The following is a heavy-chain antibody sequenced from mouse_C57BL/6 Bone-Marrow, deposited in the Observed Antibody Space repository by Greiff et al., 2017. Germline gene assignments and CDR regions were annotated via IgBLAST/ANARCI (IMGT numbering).Heavy chain of an antibody. J-gene: IGHJ3*01. CDR2: IDPSDSDT. V-gene: IGHV1-52*01. D-gene: IGHD2-4*01. CDR1: GYTFTSYW. CDR3: ARSRDYDDPAWFAY. Sequence: QVQLQQPGAELVRPGSSVKLSCKASGYTFTSYWMHWVKQRPIQGLEWIGNIDPSDSDTHYNQKFKDKATLTVDKSSSTAYMQLSSLTSEDSAVYYCARSRDYDDPAWFAYWGQGTLVTVSA.